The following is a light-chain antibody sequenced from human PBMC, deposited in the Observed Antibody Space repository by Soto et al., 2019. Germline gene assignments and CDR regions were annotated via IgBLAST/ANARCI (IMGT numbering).Light chain of an antibody. V-gene: IGKV3-15*01. CDR2: GAS. J-gene: IGKJ2*01. CDR1: QSVSSN. CDR3: QQYNTWPPYT. Sequence: EIVMTQSPATLSVSPGERATLSCRASQSVSSNLAWYQQKPGQAPRLLIYGASTRATGIPARFSGSGSGTEFTRTISSLQSEDFAVYYCQQYNTWPPYTFGQGTELEIK.